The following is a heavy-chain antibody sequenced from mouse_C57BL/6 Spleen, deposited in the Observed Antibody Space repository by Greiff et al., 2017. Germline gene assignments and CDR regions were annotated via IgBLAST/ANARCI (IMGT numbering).Heavy chain of an antibody. J-gene: IGHJ2*01. Sequence: QVQLQQPGAALVKPGASVQLSCKASGYTFTSYWMHWVKQRPGQGLKWIGMIHPNSGSTNYNEKFKSKATLTVDKSSSTAYMQLNSLTSEDSAVYYCNGGPNYFDYWGQGTTLTVSS. D-gene: IGHD3-3*01. CDR1: GYTFTSYW. CDR2: IHPNSGST. CDR3: NGGPNYFDY. V-gene: IGHV1-64*01.